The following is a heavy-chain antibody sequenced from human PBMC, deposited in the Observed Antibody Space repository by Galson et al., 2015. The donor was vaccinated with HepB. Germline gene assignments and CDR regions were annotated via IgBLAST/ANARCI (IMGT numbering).Heavy chain of an antibody. J-gene: IGHJ4*02. Sequence: SLRLSCAASGFTFSSYTMNWVRQAPGKGLEWVSYISSSSRTISYADPVKGRFTISRDNARNSLYLQMNSLRDEDTAVYYCAKAYCGDDCSSPNFWGQGTLVTVSS. CDR2: ISSSSRTI. CDR3: AKAYCGDDCSSPNF. V-gene: IGHV3-48*02. D-gene: IGHD2-21*02. CDR1: GFTFSSYT.